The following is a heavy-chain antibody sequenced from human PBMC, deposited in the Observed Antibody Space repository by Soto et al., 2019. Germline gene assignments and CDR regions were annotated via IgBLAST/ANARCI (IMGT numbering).Heavy chain of an antibody. V-gene: IGHV1-69*13. D-gene: IGHD2-2*01. CDR3: ARDSRAYCSNTSCFQDFDY. J-gene: IGHJ4*02. Sequence: SLKVSCKAYGGTFSSYAISWSRQAPGQGLEWMGGIIPIFGTANYAQKFQGRVAITADESTSTAYMELSSLRSEDTAVYYCARDSRAYCSNTSCFQDFDYWGQGTLVTVSS. CDR2: IIPIFGTA. CDR1: GGTFSSYA.